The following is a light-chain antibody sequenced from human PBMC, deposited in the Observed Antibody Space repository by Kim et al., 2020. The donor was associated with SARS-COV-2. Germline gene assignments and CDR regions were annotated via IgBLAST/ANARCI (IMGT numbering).Light chain of an antibody. CDR1: TSNIGVYY. CDR2: MNN. V-gene: IGLV1-47*01. CDR3: SAWDNSLSAVV. Sequence: GQMVTISCSVRTSNIGVYYVDWYQQLPGTAPKLLIYMNNQRPSGVPDRFSGSRSDTSASLAISGLRSEDEGDYYCSAWDNSLSAVVFGGGTQLTVL. J-gene: IGLJ2*01.